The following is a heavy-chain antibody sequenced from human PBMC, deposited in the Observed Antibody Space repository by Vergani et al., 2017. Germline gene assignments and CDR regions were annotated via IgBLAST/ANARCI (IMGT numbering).Heavy chain of an antibody. Sequence: QVQLVQSGAEVKKPGASVKVSCKASGYTFTSYGISWVRQAPGQGLEWMGWISAYNGNTNYAQKLQGRVTMTTDTSTSTAYMELRSLRSEDTAVYYCARGYCSGERCYSFWREIVVPFDPWGQGTLVTVSS. CDR3: ARGYCSGERCYSFWREIVVPFDP. V-gene: IGHV1-18*01. J-gene: IGHJ5*02. CDR1: GYTFTSYG. D-gene: IGHD2-15*01. CDR2: ISAYNGNT.